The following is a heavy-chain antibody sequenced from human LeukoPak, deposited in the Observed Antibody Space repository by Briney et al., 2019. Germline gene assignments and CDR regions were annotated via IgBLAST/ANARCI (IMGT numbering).Heavy chain of an antibody. CDR3: ARDLLELKGNDAFDI. D-gene: IGHD2-15*01. Sequence: SETLSLTCTVSGGSISSYYWSWIRQPPGKGLESIGYIYYRGSTNYNPSLRSRVTISVDTSKNQLSLKLSSVTAADTAVYYCARDLLELKGNDAFDIWGQGTMVTVSS. CDR1: GGSISSYY. V-gene: IGHV4-59*12. J-gene: IGHJ3*02. CDR2: IYYRGST.